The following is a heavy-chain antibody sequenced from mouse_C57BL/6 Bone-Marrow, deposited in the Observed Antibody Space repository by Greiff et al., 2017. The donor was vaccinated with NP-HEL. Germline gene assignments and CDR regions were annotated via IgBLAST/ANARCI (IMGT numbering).Heavy chain of an antibody. Sequence: VQLQQSGAELVRPGASVKLSCKASGYTFTDYYINWVKQRPGQGLEWIAMIYPGSGNTYYNEKFKGKATLTAEKSSSTAYMQLSSLTSEDSAVYVCAKRGFAYWGQGTLVTVSA. V-gene: IGHV1-76*01. CDR1: GYTFTDYY. CDR3: AKRGFAY. J-gene: IGHJ3*01. CDR2: IYPGSGNT.